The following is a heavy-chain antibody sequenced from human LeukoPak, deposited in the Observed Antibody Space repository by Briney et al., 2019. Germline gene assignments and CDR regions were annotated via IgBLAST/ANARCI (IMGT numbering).Heavy chain of an antibody. D-gene: IGHD5-12*01. J-gene: IGHJ4*02. CDR3: ARVSGYDWESFYDY. CDR2: IYTSGST. CDR1: GGSIRSGSYY. V-gene: IGHV4-61*02. Sequence: SQTLSLTCTVSGGSIRSGSYYWSWIRQPAGKGLEWIGRIYTSGSTNYNPSLKSRVTISVDTSKNQFSLKLNSVTAADTAVYYCARVSGYDWESFYDYWGQGTLVTVSS.